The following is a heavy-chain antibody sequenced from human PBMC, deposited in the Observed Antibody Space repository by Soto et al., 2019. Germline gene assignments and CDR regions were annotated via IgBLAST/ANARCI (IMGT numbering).Heavy chain of an antibody. D-gene: IGHD6-19*01. CDR2: ISGSGGVT. V-gene: IGHV3-23*01. Sequence: RLSCAASGFTFSSYAMSWVRQGPGKGLEWVTLISGSGGVTDYADSVKGRFTVSRDNSKNTMYLELNSLTAGDTAIYYCAKIHSGSSEDAFDVWGQGTVVTVSS. J-gene: IGHJ3*01. CDR3: AKIHSGSSEDAFDV. CDR1: GFTFSSYA.